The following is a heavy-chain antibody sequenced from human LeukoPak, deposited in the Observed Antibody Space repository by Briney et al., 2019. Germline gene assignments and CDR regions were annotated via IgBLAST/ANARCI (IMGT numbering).Heavy chain of an antibody. CDR1: GGSISSYY. D-gene: IGHD3-22*01. V-gene: IGHV4-59*01. CDR3: ARDGGYDSSGYVSWYFDL. CDR2: IYYSGST. J-gene: IGHJ2*01. Sequence: SETLSLTCTVSGGSISSYYWSWIRQPPGKGLEWIGYIYYSGSTNYNPSLKSRVTISVDTSKNQFSLKLSSVTAADTAVYYCARDGGYDSSGYVSWYFDLWGRGTLVTVSS.